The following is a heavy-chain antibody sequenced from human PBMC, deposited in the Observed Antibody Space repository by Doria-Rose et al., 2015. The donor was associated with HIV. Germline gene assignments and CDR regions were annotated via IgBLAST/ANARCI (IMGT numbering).Heavy chain of an antibody. J-gene: IGHJ6*02. CDR3: AKDRRDTNSSSFGMDI. D-gene: IGHD6-6*01. CDR2: ISSSGGSI. V-gene: IGHV3-23*04. Sequence: VQLVESGGGLVQPGGSLRLSCAASGFTFSIYAMTWVRQAPGKGLEWVSSISSSGGSIYYADSVKGQFTISRDNSKNTLYLHMINLRAEDTAVYYCAKDRRDTNSSSFGMDIWGQGTTVTVSS. CDR1: GFTFSIYA.